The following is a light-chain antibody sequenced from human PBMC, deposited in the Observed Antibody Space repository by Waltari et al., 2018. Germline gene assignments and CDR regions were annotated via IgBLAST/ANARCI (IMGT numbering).Light chain of an antibody. Sequence: EIVLTQSPATLSLPPGQRAALSCRASQTISTSLAWYQQKPGQPPRLVIYDASNRATDIPARFSGSGSETDFNLTISSLEAEDFAVYYCQQRYTWPLAFGGGTTVEIK. J-gene: IGKJ4*01. V-gene: IGKV3-11*01. CDR1: QTISTS. CDR3: QQRYTWPLA. CDR2: DAS.